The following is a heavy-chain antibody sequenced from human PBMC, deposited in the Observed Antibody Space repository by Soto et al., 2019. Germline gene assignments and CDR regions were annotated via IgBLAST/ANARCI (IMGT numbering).Heavy chain of an antibody. CDR3: AKDRRSSSWLFDY. CDR1: GFTFSSYG. V-gene: IGHV3-30*18. CDR2: ISYDGSNK. Sequence: QVQLVESGGGVVQPGRSLRLSCAASGFTFSSYGMHWVRQAPGKGLEWVAVISYDGSNKYYADSVKGRFTISRDNSKNTLYLQMNSLRXEDTAXYYCAKDRRSSSWLFDYWGQGTLVTVSS. J-gene: IGHJ4*02. D-gene: IGHD6-13*01.